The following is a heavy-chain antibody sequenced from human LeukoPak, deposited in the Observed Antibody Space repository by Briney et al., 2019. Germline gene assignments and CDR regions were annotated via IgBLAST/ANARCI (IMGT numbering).Heavy chain of an antibody. J-gene: IGHJ4*02. CDR2: IYYSGST. V-gene: IGHV4-61*01. Sequence: SQTLSLTCTVSGGSISSGSYYWSWIRQPPGKGLEWIGYIYYSGSTNYNPSLKSRVTISVDTSKNQFSLKLSSVTAADTAVYYCASTPGYSSGWYNYWGQGTLVTVSS. CDR1: GGSISSGSYY. CDR3: ASTPGYSSGWYNY. D-gene: IGHD6-19*01.